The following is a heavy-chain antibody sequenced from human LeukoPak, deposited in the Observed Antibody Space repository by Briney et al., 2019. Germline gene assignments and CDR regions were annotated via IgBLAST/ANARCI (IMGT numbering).Heavy chain of an antibody. D-gene: IGHD5-24*01. CDR3: ARDWGSRDGYNFDY. CDR2: INPSGGNT. CDR1: GYTFTSYG. J-gene: IGHJ4*02. V-gene: IGHV1-18*01. Sequence: GASVKVSCKASGYTFTSYGISWVRQAPGQGLEWMGIINPSGGNTNYAQKLQGRVTMTTDTSTSTAYMELRSLRSDDTAVYYCARDWGSRDGYNFDYWGQGTLVTVSS.